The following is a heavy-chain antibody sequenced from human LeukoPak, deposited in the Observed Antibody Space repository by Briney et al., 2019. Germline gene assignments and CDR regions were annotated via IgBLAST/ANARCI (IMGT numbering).Heavy chain of an antibody. D-gene: IGHD1-26*01. Sequence: SETLSLTCTVSGGSISNYYWSWIRQPPGKGLEWIGYIYYSGSTNYNPSLKSRVTISVDTSKNQFSLKLSSVTAADTAVYYCAAGAGGSYGGFDYWGQGTLVTVSS. V-gene: IGHV4-59*01. J-gene: IGHJ4*02. CDR2: IYYSGST. CDR1: GGSISNYY. CDR3: AAGAGGSYGGFDY.